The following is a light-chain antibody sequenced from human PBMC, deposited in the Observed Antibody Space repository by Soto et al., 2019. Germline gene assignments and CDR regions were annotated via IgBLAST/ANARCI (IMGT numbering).Light chain of an antibody. V-gene: IGKV4-1*01. CDR1: QSVLYSSNNKNY. CDR2: WAS. Sequence: DIVMTQSPDSLAVSLGERATSNCKSSQSVLYSSNNKNYLASYQQRPGQPPKLLIYWASTRESGVPDRFSGSGSGTDFTLTITSLQAEDVAVYYCQQYESTPPTFGQGTKLEIK. J-gene: IGKJ2*01. CDR3: QQYESTPPT.